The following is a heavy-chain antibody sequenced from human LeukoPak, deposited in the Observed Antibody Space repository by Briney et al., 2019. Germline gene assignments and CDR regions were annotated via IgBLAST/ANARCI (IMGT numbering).Heavy chain of an antibody. V-gene: IGHV4-39*07. CDR2: INHSGST. J-gene: IGHJ4*02. CDR1: GGSISSSSYY. CDR3: ARPESRSSHSGYYRY. D-gene: IGHD3-22*01. Sequence: PSETLSLTCTVSGGSISSSSYYWSWIRQPPGKGLEWIGEINHSGSTNYNPSLKSRVTISVDTSKNQFSLKLSSVTAADTAVYYCARPESRSSHSGYYRYWGQGTLVTVSS.